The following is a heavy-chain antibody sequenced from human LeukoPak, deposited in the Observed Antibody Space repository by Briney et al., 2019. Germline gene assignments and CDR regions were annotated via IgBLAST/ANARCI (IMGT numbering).Heavy chain of an antibody. CDR1: GFTFSSYW. V-gene: IGHV3-7*01. CDR3: AREDYYDSSGYYYEDAFDI. D-gene: IGHD3-22*01. Sequence: GGSLRLSCAASGFTFSSYWMSWVRQAPGKGLEWVANLKQDGSEKYYVDSVKGRFTISGDNAKNSLYLQMNSLRAEDTAVYYCAREDYYDSSGYYYEDAFDIWGQGTMVTVSS. J-gene: IGHJ3*02. CDR2: LKQDGSEK.